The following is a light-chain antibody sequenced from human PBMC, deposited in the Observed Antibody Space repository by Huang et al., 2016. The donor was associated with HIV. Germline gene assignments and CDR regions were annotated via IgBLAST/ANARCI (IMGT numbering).Light chain of an antibody. V-gene: IGKV3-11*01. CDR2: DTS. CDR3: QQRSNWPPLYT. J-gene: IGKJ2*01. CDR1: QSISNY. Sequence: EIVLTQSPATLSLSPGERATLSCRASQSISNYLAWYQHKPGLAPRPLIYDTSNRATGIPARFSGSGSGTDFTLTISSLEPEDFAVYYCQQRSNWPPLYTFGQGTKVEIK.